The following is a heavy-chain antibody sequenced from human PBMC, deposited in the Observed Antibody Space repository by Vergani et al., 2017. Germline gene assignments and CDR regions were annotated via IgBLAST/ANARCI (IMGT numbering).Heavy chain of an antibody. CDR2: ISSSSSYI. J-gene: IGHJ6*03. V-gene: IGHV3-21*01. CDR1: GFTFSSYS. D-gene: IGHD2-2*01. Sequence: EVQLVESGGGLVKPGGSLRLSCAASGFTFSSYSMNWVRKAPGKGLEWVSSISSSSSYIYYADSVKGRFTISRDNAKNSLYLQMNSLRAEDTAVYYCARDXYCSSTSCYFSYYYYMDVWGKGSTVTVSS. CDR3: ARDXYCSSTSCYFSYYYYMDV.